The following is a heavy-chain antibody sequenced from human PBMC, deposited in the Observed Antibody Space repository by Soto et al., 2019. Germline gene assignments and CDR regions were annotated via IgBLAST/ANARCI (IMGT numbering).Heavy chain of an antibody. Sequence: GGSLRLSCTASGFTFGDYAMSWVRQATGKELEWVGFIRSKAYGGTAEYAASVKGRFPISRDDSKSIAYLQMNSLKTEETAVYFCTRDHSITPWGQGTIVTVSS. D-gene: IGHD3-10*01. CDR2: IRSKAYGGTA. V-gene: IGHV3-49*04. J-gene: IGHJ3*01. CDR1: GFTFGDYA. CDR3: TRDHSITP.